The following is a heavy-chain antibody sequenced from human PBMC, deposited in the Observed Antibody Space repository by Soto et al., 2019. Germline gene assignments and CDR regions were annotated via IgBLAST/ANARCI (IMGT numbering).Heavy chain of an antibody. CDR1: GGSISSSSYY. V-gene: IGHV4-39*07. Sequence: PSETLSLTCTVSGGSISSSSYYWGWIRQPPGKGLEWIGSIYYSGSTYYNPSLKSRVTISVDRSKNQFSLKLSSVTAADTAVYYCARGNVVPLDYWGQGTLVTVSS. J-gene: IGHJ4*02. CDR2: IYYSGST. CDR3: ARGNVVPLDY. D-gene: IGHD2-21*01.